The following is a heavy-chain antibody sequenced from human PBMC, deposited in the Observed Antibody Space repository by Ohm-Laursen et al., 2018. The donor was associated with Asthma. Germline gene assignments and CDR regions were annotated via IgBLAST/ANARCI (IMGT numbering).Heavy chain of an antibody. CDR1: GGTFSSYA. CDR3: AALSPLAYCGGDCYSDYYYGMDV. D-gene: IGHD2-21*02. CDR2: IIPIFGTA. J-gene: IGHJ6*02. Sequence: SSVKVSCKASGGTFSSYAISWVRQAPGQGLEWMGGIIPIFGTANYAQKFQGRVTITADESTSTAYMELSSLRSEDTAVYYCAALSPLAYCGGDCYSDYYYGMDVWGQGTTVTVSS. V-gene: IGHV1-69*01.